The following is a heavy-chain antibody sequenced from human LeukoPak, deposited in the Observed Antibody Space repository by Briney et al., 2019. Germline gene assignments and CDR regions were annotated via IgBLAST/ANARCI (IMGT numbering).Heavy chain of an antibody. D-gene: IGHD4-17*01. CDR1: GFTFSSYA. Sequence: GGSLRLSCAASGFTFSSYAMSWVRQAPGKGLEWVSALSGSGGTTYSADSVKGRFTISRDNSKNTLYLQMNSLRAEDTAVYYCAKDRGTVTFGPFDIWGQGTMVTVSS. CDR3: AKDRGTVTFGPFDI. J-gene: IGHJ3*02. CDR2: LSGSGGTT. V-gene: IGHV3-23*01.